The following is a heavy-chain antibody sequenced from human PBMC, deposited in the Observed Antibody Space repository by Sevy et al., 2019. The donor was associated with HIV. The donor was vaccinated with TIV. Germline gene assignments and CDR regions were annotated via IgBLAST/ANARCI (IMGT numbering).Heavy chain of an antibody. Sequence: GGSLRLSCAASGFTFSNAWMSWVRQAPGKGLEWVGRIKSKTEGATRDFAAPVKGRLLISRENSRNTVYLQMNSLKTEDTAVYYCTAGVVASDFDYWGQGTLVTVSS. V-gene: IGHV3-15*01. CDR2: IKSKTEGATR. J-gene: IGHJ4*02. CDR3: TAGVVASDFDY. CDR1: GFTFSNAW. D-gene: IGHD2-15*01.